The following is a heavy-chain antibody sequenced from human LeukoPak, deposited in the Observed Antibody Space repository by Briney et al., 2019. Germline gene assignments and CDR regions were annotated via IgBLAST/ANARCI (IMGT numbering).Heavy chain of an antibody. CDR2: IYYSGST. J-gene: IGHJ4*02. CDR3: ARVANYYGSGSYYKIKPFFDY. D-gene: IGHD3-10*01. V-gene: IGHV4-30-4*01. Sequence: PSETLSLTCTVSGGSISSGDYYWSWIRQPPGKGLEWIGYIYYSGSTYYNPSLKSRVTISVDTSKNQFSLKLSSVTAADTAVYYCARVANYYGSGSYYKIKPFFDYWGQGTLVTVSS. CDR1: GGSISSGDYY.